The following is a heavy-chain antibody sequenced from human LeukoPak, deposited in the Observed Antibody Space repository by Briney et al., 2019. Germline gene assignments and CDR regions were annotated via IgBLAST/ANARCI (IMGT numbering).Heavy chain of an antibody. V-gene: IGHV3-21*01. CDR1: GFTFSSYS. CDR3: ARELGITGTHDAFDI. Sequence: GGSLRLSCAASGFTFSSYSMNWVRQAPGKGLEWVSSISRSSSYIYYADSVKGRFTISRDNAKNSLYLQMNSLRAEDTAVYYCARELGITGTHDAFDIWGQGTMVTVSS. CDR2: ISRSSSYI. J-gene: IGHJ3*02. D-gene: IGHD1-7*01.